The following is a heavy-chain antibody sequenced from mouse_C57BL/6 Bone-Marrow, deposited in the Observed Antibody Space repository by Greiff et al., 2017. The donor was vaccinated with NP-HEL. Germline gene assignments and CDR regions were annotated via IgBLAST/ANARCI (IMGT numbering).Heavy chain of an antibody. Sequence: EVQAVESGGGLVKPGGSPKLSCAASGFTFSSYAMSWVRQTPEKRLEWVATISDGGSYTYYPDNVKGRFTISRDNAKNNLYLQMSHLKSEDTAMYYCARDFYWFAYWGQGTLVTVSA. CDR3: ARDFYWFAY. V-gene: IGHV5-4*01. CDR1: GFTFSSYA. CDR2: ISDGGSYT. J-gene: IGHJ3*01.